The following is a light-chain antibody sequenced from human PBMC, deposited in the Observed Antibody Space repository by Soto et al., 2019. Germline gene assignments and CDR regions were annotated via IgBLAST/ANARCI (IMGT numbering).Light chain of an antibody. CDR1: SSDVGGYNY. CDR3: SSYTSSSTLYV. J-gene: IGLJ1*01. CDR2: EVS. V-gene: IGLV2-14*01. Sequence: QSALTQPASVSGSPGQSSTISCTGTSSDVGGYNYVSWYQQHPGKGPKLMIYEVSNRPSGVSNRFSGSKSGNTASLTSSGLQAEDEADYYCSSYTSSSTLYVFGTGTKVTVL.